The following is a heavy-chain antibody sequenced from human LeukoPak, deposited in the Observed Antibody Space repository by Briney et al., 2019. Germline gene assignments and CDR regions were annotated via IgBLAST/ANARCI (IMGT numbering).Heavy chain of an antibody. V-gene: IGHV3-48*03. D-gene: IGHD6-19*01. Sequence: PGGSLRLSCAASGFTFSSYEMNWVRQAPGKGLEWVSYISSSGSTIYYADSVKGRFTISRDNAKNSLYLQMNSLRAEDTAVYYCARTLTVAGTGSFDYWGQGTLVTVSS. J-gene: IGHJ4*02. CDR3: ARTLTVAGTGSFDY. CDR2: ISSSGSTI. CDR1: GFTFSSYE.